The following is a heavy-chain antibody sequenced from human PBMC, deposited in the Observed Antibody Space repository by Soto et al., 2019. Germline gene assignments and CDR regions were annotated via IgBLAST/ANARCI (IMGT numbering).Heavy chain of an antibody. CDR3: ARQNSHYYYYGMDV. Sequence: GESLKISCKGSGYSFTSYWISWVRQMPGKGLEWMGRIDPSDSYTNYSPSFQGHVTISADKSISTAYLQWSSLKASDTAMHYCARQNSHYYYYGMDVWGQGTTVTVSS. CDR1: GYSFTSYW. D-gene: IGHD2-21*01. J-gene: IGHJ6*02. CDR2: IDPSDSYT. V-gene: IGHV5-10-1*01.